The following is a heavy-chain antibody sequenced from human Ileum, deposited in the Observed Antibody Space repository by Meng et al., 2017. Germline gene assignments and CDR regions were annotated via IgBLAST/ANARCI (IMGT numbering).Heavy chain of an antibody. V-gene: IGHV3-21*01. CDR3: ARFETARYTSHEGDY. Sequence: GESLKISCAGSGFIFSDYSFNWVRQAPGRGLEWVSSISGTGRYIIYADSVKGRFTVSRDDAKNSLSLQMNTLRAEDTAVYFCARFETARYTSHEGDYWGQGTLVTVSS. CDR2: ISGTGRYI. CDR1: GFIFSDYS. D-gene: IGHD2-2*01. J-gene: IGHJ4*02.